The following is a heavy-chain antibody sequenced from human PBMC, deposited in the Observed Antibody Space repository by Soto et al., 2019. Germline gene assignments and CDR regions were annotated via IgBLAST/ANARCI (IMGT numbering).Heavy chain of an antibody. CDR2: INPNGGVT. CDR1: GDTFNDYY. V-gene: IGHV1-2*04. D-gene: IGHD5-12*01. CDR3: ARQSGGATATLDYYYFYMDV. Sequence: QVQLVQSGAEVKRPGASVTVSCRSSGDTFNDYYIHWVRQAPGQGLEWMGWINPNGGVTKYAQKFQGWVNMTRDTSIRTVYMQLSRLRSDDMAVYYWARQSGGATATLDYYYFYMDVWGTGTTVTVSS. J-gene: IGHJ6*03.